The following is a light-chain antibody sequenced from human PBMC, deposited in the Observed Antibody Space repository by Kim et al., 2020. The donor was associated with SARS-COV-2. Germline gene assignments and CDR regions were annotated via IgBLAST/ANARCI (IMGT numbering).Light chain of an antibody. CDR2: SDT. CDR3: AAWDDSLNPHVV. CDR1: SSNIGGNT. J-gene: IGLJ2*01. V-gene: IGLV1-44*01. Sequence: QSVLTQPPSASGTPGQRVTISFSGSSSNIGGNTVNWYQQLPGTAPKLLIYSDTQRPSGVPDRFSGSKSGTAASLAISGLQFEDEADYYCAAWDDSLNPHVVLGGGTQLTVL.